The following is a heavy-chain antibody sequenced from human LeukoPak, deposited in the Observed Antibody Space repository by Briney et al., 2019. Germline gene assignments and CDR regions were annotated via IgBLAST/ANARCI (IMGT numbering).Heavy chain of an antibody. D-gene: IGHD3-3*01. CDR2: IYYSGST. CDR3: ARGRSEQTEYYDFWSGPLRPGRQTPHMDV. V-gene: IGHV4-59*01. J-gene: IGHJ6*03. CDR1: GGSISSYY. Sequence: PSETLSLICTVSGGSISSYYWSWIRQPPGKGLEWIGYIYYSGSTNYNPSLKSRVTISVDTSKNQFSLKLSSVTAADTAVYYCARGRSEQTEYYDFWSGPLRPGRQTPHMDVWGKGTTVTVSS.